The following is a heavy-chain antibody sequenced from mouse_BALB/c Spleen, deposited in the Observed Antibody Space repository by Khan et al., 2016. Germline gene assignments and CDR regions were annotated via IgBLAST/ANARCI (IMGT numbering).Heavy chain of an antibody. CDR1: GYTFSSFG. CDR3: ARGGLAY. CDR2: ISSGCSTT. V-gene: IGHV5-17*02. J-gene: IGHJ3*01. Sequence: VQLQQSGRGLVQPGGSRKLSCAASGYTFSSFGMHWVSQAQEKGLEWVAYISSGCSTTYYADTLKGRFTITRDNPKNTLFLPLTSLTSEDTAMYYCARGGLAYWGQGTLVTVSA.